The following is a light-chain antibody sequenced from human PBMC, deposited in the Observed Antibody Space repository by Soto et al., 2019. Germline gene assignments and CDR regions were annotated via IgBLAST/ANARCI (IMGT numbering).Light chain of an antibody. CDR3: QQYNNWVYT. J-gene: IGKJ2*01. Sequence: EIVMTQSPATLSVSPGERATLSCRASQSVSKLAWYQQKPGQAPRLLIYGASPRATGIPARFSGSGSGTEFTLTISSLQSEDFAVYYCQQYNNWVYTFGPGTKLEIK. V-gene: IGKV3-15*01. CDR2: GAS. CDR1: QSVSK.